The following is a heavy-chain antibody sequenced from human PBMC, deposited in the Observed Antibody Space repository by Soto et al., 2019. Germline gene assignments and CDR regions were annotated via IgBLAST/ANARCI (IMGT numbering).Heavy chain of an antibody. CDR1: GFTFSSYS. J-gene: IGHJ5*02. Sequence: GGSLRLSCAASGFTFSSYSMNWVRQAPGKGLEWVSSISSSSSYIYYADSVKGRFTISRDNAKNSLYLQMNSLRAEDTAVYYTYVTGTTTWFDPWGQGTLVTVSS. CDR2: ISSSSSYI. V-gene: IGHV3-21*01. D-gene: IGHD1-20*01. CDR3: YVTGTTTWFDP.